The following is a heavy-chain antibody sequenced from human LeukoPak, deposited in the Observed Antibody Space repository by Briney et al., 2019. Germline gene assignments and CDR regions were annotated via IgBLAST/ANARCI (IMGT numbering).Heavy chain of an antibody. CDR2: INHSGST. Sequence: SETLSLTCTVSGGSISSYYWSWIRQPPGKGLEWIGEINHSGSTNYNPSLKSRVTISVDTSKNQFSLKLSSVTAADTAVYYCARVLDYGDYYFDYWGQGTLVTVSS. V-gene: IGHV4-34*01. D-gene: IGHD4-17*01. J-gene: IGHJ4*02. CDR1: GGSISSYY. CDR3: ARVLDYGDYYFDY.